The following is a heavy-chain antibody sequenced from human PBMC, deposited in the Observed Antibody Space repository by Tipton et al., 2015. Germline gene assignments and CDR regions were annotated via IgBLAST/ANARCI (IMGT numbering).Heavy chain of an antibody. CDR1: GFTFSSYG. D-gene: IGHD6-6*01. CDR3: SGDSSSSVGYFDS. J-gene: IGHJ4*02. Sequence: SLRLSCAASGFTFSSYGIHWVRQASGRGLEWVGRIRSKAKGYATAYAASVKGRFTVSRDDSKNTAYLQMNSLKTEDTAVYYCSGDSSSSVGYFDSWGQGTLVTVSS. CDR2: IRSKAKGYAT. V-gene: IGHV3-73*01.